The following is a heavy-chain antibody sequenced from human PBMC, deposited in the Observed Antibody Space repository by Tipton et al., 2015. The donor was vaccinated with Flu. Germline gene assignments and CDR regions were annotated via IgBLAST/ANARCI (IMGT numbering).Heavy chain of an antibody. CDR2: IYHSGST. V-gene: IGHV4-4*02. Sequence: TLSLTCAVSGGSISSSNWWSWVRQPPGKGLEWIGEIYHSGSTNYNPSLKSRVTISVDKSKNQFSLTLSSVTAADTAVYYCASWLSSSWYSSYFDYWGQGTLVTVSS. CDR1: GGSISSSNW. CDR3: ASWLSSSWYSSYFDY. D-gene: IGHD6-13*01. J-gene: IGHJ4*02.